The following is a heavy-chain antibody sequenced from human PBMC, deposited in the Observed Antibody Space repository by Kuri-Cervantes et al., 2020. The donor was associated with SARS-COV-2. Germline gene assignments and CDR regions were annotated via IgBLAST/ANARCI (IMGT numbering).Heavy chain of an antibody. CDR1: GFTFSSYE. CDR2: ISSSGSTI. V-gene: IGHV3-48*03. CDR3: AREGDIVVVPAVYFDY. Sequence: GGSLRLFCAASGFTFSSYEMNWVRQAPGKGLEWVSYISSSGSTIYYADSVKGRFTISRDNAKNSLYLQMNSLRAEDTAVYYCAREGDIVVVPAVYFDYWGQGTLVTVSS. J-gene: IGHJ4*02. D-gene: IGHD2-2*01.